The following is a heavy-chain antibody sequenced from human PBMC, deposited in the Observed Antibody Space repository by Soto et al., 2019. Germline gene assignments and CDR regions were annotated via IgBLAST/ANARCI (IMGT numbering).Heavy chain of an antibody. V-gene: IGHV1-46*01. CDR3: ARDMHLFESFDYYCDVMYV. CDR2: INPSGGST. J-gene: IGHJ6*02. CDR1: GYTFTSYY. Sequence: ASVKVSCKASGYTFTSYYMHWVRQAPGQGLEWMGIINPSGGSTSYAQKFQGRVTMTRDTSTSTVYMELSSLRSEDTAVYYCARDMHLFESFDYYCDVMYVWGQGTTVTVSS. D-gene: IGHD3-16*01.